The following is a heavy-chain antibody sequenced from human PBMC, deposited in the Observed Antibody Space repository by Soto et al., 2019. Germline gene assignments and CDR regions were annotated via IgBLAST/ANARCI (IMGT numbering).Heavy chain of an antibody. CDR1: GGTFNSYA. V-gene: IGHV1-69*17. D-gene: IGHD3-16*01. CDR3: ARQRGSSYYDSERQYEYYHYYGIDV. J-gene: IGHJ6*02. Sequence: QVKLVQSGAEVKNPGSSVKVSCKTSGGTFNSYAISWVRQAPGQGLEWMGGIIPRYGIPNYAQKFQGRVTIIADKSTTTAHMELNSLSSEDTAVYVCARQRGSSYYDSERQYEYYHYYGIDVWGQGTTVTVSS. CDR2: IIPRYGIP.